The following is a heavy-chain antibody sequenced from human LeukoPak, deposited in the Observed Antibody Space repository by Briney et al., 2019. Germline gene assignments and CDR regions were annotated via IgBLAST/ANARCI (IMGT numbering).Heavy chain of an antibody. V-gene: IGHV3-21*01. D-gene: IGHD1-26*01. CDR3: ASGSYYDSEGDY. CDR2: ISSSSSYI. CDR1: GFTFSSYS. Sequence: GGSLRLSCAASGFTFSSYSMNWVRQAPAKGLEWVSSISSSSSYIYYADSVKGRFTISRDNAKNSLYLQMNSLRAEDTAVYYCASGSYYDSEGDYWGQGTLVTVSS. J-gene: IGHJ4*02.